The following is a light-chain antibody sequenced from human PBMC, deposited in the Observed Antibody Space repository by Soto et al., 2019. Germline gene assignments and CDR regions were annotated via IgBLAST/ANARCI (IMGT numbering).Light chain of an antibody. CDR1: DIGSES. Sequence: SYELTQPPSVSLAPGQTASISCGGNDIGSESVHWYQQKPGQAPVLVVYADSDRPSGIPDRFSGSNSGNTATLTISRVEAGDEADYYCQGWHSGSDEVAFGGGTKLTVL. V-gene: IGLV3-21*02. CDR3: QGWHSGSDEVA. CDR2: ADS. J-gene: IGLJ2*01.